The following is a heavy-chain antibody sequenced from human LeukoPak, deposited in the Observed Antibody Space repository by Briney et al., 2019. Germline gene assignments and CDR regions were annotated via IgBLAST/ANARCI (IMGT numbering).Heavy chain of an antibody. CDR3: ARVAYSGYGPGYFDY. CDR2: ISAYNGNT. V-gene: IGHV1-18*01. J-gene: IGHJ4*02. CDR1: GYTFTSYG. Sequence: GASVKVSCKASGYTFTSYGISWVRQAPGQGLEWMGWISAYNGNTNYAQKLQGRVTMTTDTSTSTAYMELRSLRSDDTAVYYCARVAYSGYGPGYFDYWGQGTLVTVSS. D-gene: IGHD5-12*01.